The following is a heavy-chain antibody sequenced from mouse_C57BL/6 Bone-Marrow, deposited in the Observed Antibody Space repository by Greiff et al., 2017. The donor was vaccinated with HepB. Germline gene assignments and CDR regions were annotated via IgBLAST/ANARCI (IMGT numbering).Heavy chain of an antibody. D-gene: IGHD2-14*01. Sequence: EVKLLESGPGLVKPSQSLSLTCSVTGYSITSGYYWNWIRQFPGNKLEWMGYISYDGSNNYNPSLKNRISITRDTSKNQFFLKLNSVTTEDTATYYCAYYRYAMDYWGQGTSVTVSS. J-gene: IGHJ4*01. V-gene: IGHV3-6*01. CDR3: AYYRYAMDY. CDR1: GYSITSGYY. CDR2: ISYDGSN.